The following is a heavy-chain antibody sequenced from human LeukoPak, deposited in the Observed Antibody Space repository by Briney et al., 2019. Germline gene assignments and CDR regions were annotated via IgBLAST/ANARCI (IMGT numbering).Heavy chain of an antibody. Sequence: GGSLRLSCAASGFTFSSCAMSWVRQAPGKGLEWVSAISGSGGSTYYADSVKGRFTISRDNSKNTLYLQMNSLRAEDTAVYYCAKVEFLTSYYYYGMDVWGQGTTVTVSS. CDR3: AKVEFLTSYYYYGMDV. J-gene: IGHJ6*02. CDR2: ISGSGGST. V-gene: IGHV3-23*01. D-gene: IGHD3-9*01. CDR1: GFTFSSCA.